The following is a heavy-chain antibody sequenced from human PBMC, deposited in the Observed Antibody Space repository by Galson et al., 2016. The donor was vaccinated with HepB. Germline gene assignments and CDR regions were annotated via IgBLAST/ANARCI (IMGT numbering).Heavy chain of an antibody. CDR1: GYTFIDYA. J-gene: IGHJ6*02. CDR2: IDVSNGDT. CDR3: ARVPGRSIFWSAIPVEGGMDV. Sequence: SVMVSCKASGYTFIDYAIHWVRQAPGQRLEWLGWIDVSNGDTNYSPYFKGGVTISRDTSASTAYLELSSLRSEDTAVYYCARVPGRSIFWSAIPVEGGMDVWGRGTTAIVSS. D-gene: IGHD3-3*01. V-gene: IGHV1-3*01.